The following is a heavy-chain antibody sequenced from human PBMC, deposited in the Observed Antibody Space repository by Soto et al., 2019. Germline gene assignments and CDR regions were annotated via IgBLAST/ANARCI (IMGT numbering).Heavy chain of an antibody. V-gene: IGHV1-24*01. J-gene: IGHJ6*02. CDR2: FDPEDGET. Sequence: ASVKVSCKVSGYTLTELSMHWVRQAPGKGLEWMGGFDPEDGETIYAQKFQGRVTMTGDTSTDTAYMELSSLRSEDTAVYYCATDPKGSYYYYGMDVWGQGTTVTVSS. D-gene: IGHD2-15*01. CDR3: ATDPKGSYYYYGMDV. CDR1: GYTLTELS.